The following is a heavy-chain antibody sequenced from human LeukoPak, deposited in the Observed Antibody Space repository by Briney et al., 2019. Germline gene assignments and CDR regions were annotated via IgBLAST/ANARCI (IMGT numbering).Heavy chain of an antibody. CDR3: ARANFDL. CDR1: GFTFNTYY. J-gene: IGHJ2*01. Sequence: GGSPRLSCTASGFTFNTYYMSWVRQAPGKGLEWVANIKQDGSQQYYVDSVKGRFTISRDNAKNSLYLQMNSLSAEDTAVYFCARANFDLWGRGTLVTVSS. V-gene: IGHV3-7*01. CDR2: IKQDGSQQ.